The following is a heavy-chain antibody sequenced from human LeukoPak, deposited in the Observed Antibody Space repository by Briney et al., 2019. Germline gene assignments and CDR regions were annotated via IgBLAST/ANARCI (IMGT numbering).Heavy chain of an antibody. CDR1: GGSFSGYY. Sequence: LSLTCAVYGGSFSGYYWSWIRQPPGKGLEWVSAISNSGDNTYYADSVKGRFTISRDNAKNSLYLQMNSLRAEDTAVYYCARTRYYYDSSGPTSGFDYWGQGTLVTVSS. V-gene: IGHV3-11*04. CDR2: ISNSGDNT. D-gene: IGHD3-22*01. J-gene: IGHJ4*02. CDR3: ARTRYYYDSSGPTSGFDY.